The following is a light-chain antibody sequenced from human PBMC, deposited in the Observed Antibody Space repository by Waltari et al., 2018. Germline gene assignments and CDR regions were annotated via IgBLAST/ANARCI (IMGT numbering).Light chain of an antibody. Sequence: DIQMTQSPSSPSASVGDRVTITCRASQTISTYLNWYQQKPGKAPKLLIYAASSLQSGVPSRFSGSGSGTDFILTISSLQPEDFATYYCQQSYSTPKTFGGGTKV. CDR3: QQSYSTPKT. V-gene: IGKV1-39*01. CDR1: QTISTY. J-gene: IGKJ4*01. CDR2: AAS.